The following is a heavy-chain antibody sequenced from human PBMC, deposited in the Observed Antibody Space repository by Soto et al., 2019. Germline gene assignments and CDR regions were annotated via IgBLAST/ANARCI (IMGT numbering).Heavy chain of an antibody. J-gene: IGHJ4*02. D-gene: IGHD2-21*01. Sequence: WTWIRQPPGTGLEWIGEINHSGSTNYNPSLKSRVTISVDTSKNQFSLKLTSVTAADTAVYYCARGNVVAIDYWGQGTLVTVSS. CDR3: ARGNVVAIDY. CDR2: INHSGST. V-gene: IGHV4-34*01.